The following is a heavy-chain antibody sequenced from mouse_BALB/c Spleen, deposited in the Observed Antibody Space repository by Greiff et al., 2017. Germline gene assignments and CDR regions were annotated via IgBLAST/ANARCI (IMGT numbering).Heavy chain of an antibody. D-gene: IGHD1-1*01. V-gene: IGHV5-17*02. CDR1: GFTFSSFG. CDR3: AREGGSSSYWYFDV. Sequence: EVQLVESGGGLVQPGGSRKLSCAASGFTFSSFGMHWVRQAPEKGLEWVAYISSGSSTIYYADTVKGRFTISRDNPKNTLFLQMTSLRSEDTAMYYCAREGGSSSYWYFDVWGAGTTVTVSS. CDR2: ISSGSSTI. J-gene: IGHJ1*01.